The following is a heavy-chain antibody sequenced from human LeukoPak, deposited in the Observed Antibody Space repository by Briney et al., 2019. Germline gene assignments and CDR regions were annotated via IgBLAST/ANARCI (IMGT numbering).Heavy chain of an antibody. V-gene: IGHV3-7*01. CDR3: ARLDTAMMVY. CDR2: IKEDGSEK. D-gene: IGHD5-18*01. CDR1: GFMFSSYW. Sequence: GGSLRLSCAASGFMFSSYWMSWVRQAPGKGLEWVADIKEDGSEKSYVDSVKGRFTISRDNAKNSLYLQMNSLRAEDTAVYYCARLDTAMMVYWGQGTLVTVSS. J-gene: IGHJ4*02.